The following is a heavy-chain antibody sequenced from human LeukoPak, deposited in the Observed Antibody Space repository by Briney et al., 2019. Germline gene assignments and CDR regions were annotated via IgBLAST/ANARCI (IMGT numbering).Heavy chain of an antibody. Sequence: SQALSLTCAISGDSVSSNRAAWNWIRQSPSRGLECQGRTYYRSKLYNDYAVSVKSRITINPDTPKNQLSLQMNSLTHEDTAVYYCARATYSSGWYYAFDIWGQGTMVTVSS. J-gene: IGHJ3*02. CDR2: TYYRSKLYN. V-gene: IGHV6-1*01. CDR3: ARATYSSGWYYAFDI. CDR1: GDSVSSNRAA. D-gene: IGHD6-19*01.